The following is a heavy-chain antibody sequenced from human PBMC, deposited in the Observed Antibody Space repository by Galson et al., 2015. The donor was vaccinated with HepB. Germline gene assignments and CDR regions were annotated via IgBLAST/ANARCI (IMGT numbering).Heavy chain of an antibody. J-gene: IGHJ6*02. CDR1: GFPFSTYT. CDR2: ISGSGGTT. V-gene: IGHV3-23*01. CDR3: AKDRNSTSPGTYGMDV. Sequence: SLRLSCAASGFPFSTYTMSWARQAPGKGLEWVSAISGSGGTTYYADSVRGRFTISRVNTKRTLYLQMNRLRGEDTALYYCAKDRNSTSPGTYGMDVWGQGTPVTV. D-gene: IGHD6-6*01.